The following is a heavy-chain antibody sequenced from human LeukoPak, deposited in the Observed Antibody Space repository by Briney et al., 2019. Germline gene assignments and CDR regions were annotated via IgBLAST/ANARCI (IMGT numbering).Heavy chain of an antibody. D-gene: IGHD2-2*02. V-gene: IGHV5-51*01. CDR2: IYPGDSDT. Sequence: PGESLKISCRGSGYSFTSYWIGWVRQMPGKGLEWMGIIYPGDSDTRYSPSFQGQVTLSADKSISPAYLQWSSLKASDTAMYYCARRRVPAAIGWFDPWGQGTLVTVSS. CDR1: GYSFTSYW. CDR3: ARRRVPAAIGWFDP. J-gene: IGHJ5*02.